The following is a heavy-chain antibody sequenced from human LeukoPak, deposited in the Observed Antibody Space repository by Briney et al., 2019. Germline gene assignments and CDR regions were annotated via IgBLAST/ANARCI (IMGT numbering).Heavy chain of an antibody. CDR3: ARLAATLDY. CDR1: GFTFSDYY. CDR2: ISSSSSYT. V-gene: IGHV3-11*03. D-gene: IGHD6-13*01. Sequence: GGSLRLSCAASGFTFSDYYTSWIRQAPGKGLEWVSYISSSSSYTNYADSVKGRFTISRDNAKNSLYLQMNSLRAEDTAVYYCARLAATLDYWGQGTLVTVSS. J-gene: IGHJ4*02.